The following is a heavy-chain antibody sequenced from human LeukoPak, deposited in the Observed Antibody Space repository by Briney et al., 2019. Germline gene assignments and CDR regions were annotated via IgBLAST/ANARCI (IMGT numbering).Heavy chain of an antibody. CDR3: ARRNYYDSSGYYWNYFDY. CDR2: IYPGDSDT. V-gene: IGHV5-51*01. J-gene: IGHJ4*02. Sequence: GESLKISCKGSGYSFTSYWISWVRQMPGKNLEWMGIIYPGDSDTRYSPSFQGQVTISADKSISTAYLQWSSLKASDTAMYYCARRNYYDSSGYYWNYFDYWGQGTLVTVSS. D-gene: IGHD3-22*01. CDR1: GYSFTSYW.